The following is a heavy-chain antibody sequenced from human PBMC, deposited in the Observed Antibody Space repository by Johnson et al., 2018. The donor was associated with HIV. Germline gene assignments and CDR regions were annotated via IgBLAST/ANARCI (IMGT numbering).Heavy chain of an antibody. J-gene: IGHJ3*02. V-gene: IGHV3-13*01. CDR1: GFTFSSYD. CDR2: IGTAGDT. CDR3: VRDSTPWGNDYVDYSFDI. Sequence: VQLVESGGGLVQPGGSLRLSCAASGFTFSSYDMHWVRQATGKGLEWVSAIGTAGDTYYPGSVKGRFTISRDNSKNTLYLQMNSLRADDTAVYYCVRDSTPWGNDYVDYSFDIWGQGTMVTVSS. D-gene: IGHD4-17*01.